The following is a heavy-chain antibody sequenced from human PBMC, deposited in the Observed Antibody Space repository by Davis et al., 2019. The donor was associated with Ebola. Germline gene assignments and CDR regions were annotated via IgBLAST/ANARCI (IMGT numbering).Heavy chain of an antibody. V-gene: IGHV1-46*01. J-gene: IGHJ6*02. CDR2: INPSGGST. Sequence: ASVQVSCKASGYTFTSYYMHWVRQAPGQGLEWMGIINPSGGSTSYAQKFQGRVIMTRDTSTSTVYMELSSLRSEDTAVYYCAREVLHYYYYYGMDVWGQGTTVTVSS. CDR3: AREVLHYYYYYGMDV. CDR1: GYTFTSYY.